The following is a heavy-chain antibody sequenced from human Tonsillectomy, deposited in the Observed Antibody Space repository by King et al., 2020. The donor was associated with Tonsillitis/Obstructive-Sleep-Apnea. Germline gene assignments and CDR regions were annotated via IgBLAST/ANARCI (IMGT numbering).Heavy chain of an antibody. CDR3: AKGRPLLHTIFGVVVSLQPLDI. V-gene: IGHV3-23*04. CDR2: ISGSGGST. CDR1: GFTFSSYA. Sequence: VQLVESGGGLVQPGGSLRLSCAASGFTFSSYAMSWVRQAPGKGLEWVSAISGSGGSTYYADSVKGRFTISRDNSKNTLYLQMNSLRAEDTAVYYCAKGRPLLHTIFGVVVSLQPLDIWGQGTMVTVSS. J-gene: IGHJ3*02. D-gene: IGHD3-3*01.